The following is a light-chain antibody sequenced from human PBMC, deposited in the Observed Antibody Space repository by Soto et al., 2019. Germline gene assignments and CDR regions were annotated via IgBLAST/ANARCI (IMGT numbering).Light chain of an antibody. Sequence: EIVMTQYPATLSVSPEERATLSCRASQTVNHNLAWYQQKPGQAPRLLIYGASTRATGIPARFSGSGSGTEFTLTISSLQSEDFAVYYCQQYNNWPPFTFGQGTKLEIK. J-gene: IGKJ2*01. CDR3: QQYNNWPPFT. CDR2: GAS. CDR1: QTVNHN. V-gene: IGKV3-15*01.